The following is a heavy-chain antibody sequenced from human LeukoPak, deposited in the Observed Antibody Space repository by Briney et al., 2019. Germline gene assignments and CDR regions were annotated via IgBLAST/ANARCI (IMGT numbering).Heavy chain of an antibody. CDR2: IYYSGST. CDR3: AREGGSSWYVGAFDI. V-gene: IGHV4-59*12. D-gene: IGHD6-13*01. J-gene: IGHJ3*02. Sequence: PSETLSLTCTVSGGSISSYYWSWIRQPPGKGLEWIGYIYYSGSTYYNPSLKSRVTISVDTSKNQFSLKLSSVTAADTAVYYCAREGGSSWYVGAFDIWGQGIMVTVSS. CDR1: GGSISSYY.